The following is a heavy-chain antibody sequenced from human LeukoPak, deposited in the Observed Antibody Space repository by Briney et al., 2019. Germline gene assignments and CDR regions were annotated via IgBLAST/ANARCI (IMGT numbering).Heavy chain of an antibody. D-gene: IGHD6-19*01. V-gene: IGHV1-69*04. CDR3: ARDLEAVAGQGAFDI. J-gene: IGHJ3*02. CDR2: IIPILGIA. CDR1: GGTFSSYA. Sequence: ASVKVSCKASGGTFSSYAISWVRQAPGQGLEWMGRIIPILGIANYAQKFQGRVTITADKSTSTAYMELSSLRSEDTAVYYCARDLEAVAGQGAFDIRGQGTMVTVSS.